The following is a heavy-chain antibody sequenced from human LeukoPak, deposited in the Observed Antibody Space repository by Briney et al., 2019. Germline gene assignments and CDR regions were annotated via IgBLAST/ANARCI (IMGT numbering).Heavy chain of an antibody. J-gene: IGHJ4*02. D-gene: IGHD1-14*01. CDR3: ARSNQADDY. V-gene: IGHV3-74*01. Sequence: GGSLRLSCAASGFTFSSYWMHWVRQVPGKGLVWVARINPGGSSITYADSVKGRFTISRDNAKNTLYLQMDNLRAEDTGVYYCARSNQADDYWGQGTLVTVSS. CDR1: GFTFSSYW. CDR2: INPGGSSI.